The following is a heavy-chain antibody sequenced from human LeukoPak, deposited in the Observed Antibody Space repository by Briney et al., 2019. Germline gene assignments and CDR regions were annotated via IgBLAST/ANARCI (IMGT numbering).Heavy chain of an antibody. CDR1: GFTFSSYS. Sequence: PGGSLRLSCAASGFTFSSYSMNWVRQAPGKGLEWVSSISSSSSYIYYADSVKGPFTISRDNAKNSLYLQMNSLRAEDTAVYYCARDYGDYGGLGYWGQGTLVTVSS. D-gene: IGHD4-17*01. CDR2: ISSSSSYI. V-gene: IGHV3-21*01. J-gene: IGHJ4*02. CDR3: ARDYGDYGGLGY.